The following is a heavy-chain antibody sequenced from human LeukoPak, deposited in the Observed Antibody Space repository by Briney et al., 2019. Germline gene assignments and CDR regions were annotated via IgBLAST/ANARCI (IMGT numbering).Heavy chain of an antibody. J-gene: IGHJ3*02. CDR3: ARFYGGNSGMLPRATFDI. D-gene: IGHD4-23*01. Sequence: SETLSPTCTVSGGSISSGGYYWSWIRQHPGKGLEWIGYIYYSGSTYYSPSLRSRVTISVDMSKNQFSLKLNSVTAADTAVYYCARFYGGNSGMLPRATFDIWGQGTMVTVSS. V-gene: IGHV4-31*03. CDR2: IYYSGST. CDR1: GGSISSGGYY.